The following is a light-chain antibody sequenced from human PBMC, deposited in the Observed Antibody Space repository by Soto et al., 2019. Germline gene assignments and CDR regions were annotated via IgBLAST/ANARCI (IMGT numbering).Light chain of an antibody. CDR1: QSVSSN. CDR3: QQYNNWPRT. J-gene: IGKJ1*01. Sequence: EIVMTQSPATLSVSPGERATLSCRASQSVSSNLAWYQQKPVQAPRLLIYGASTRATSIPARFSGSGSGTEFTLTISSLQSEDFAVYYCQQYNNWPRTFGQGTKVDIK. CDR2: GAS. V-gene: IGKV3-15*01.